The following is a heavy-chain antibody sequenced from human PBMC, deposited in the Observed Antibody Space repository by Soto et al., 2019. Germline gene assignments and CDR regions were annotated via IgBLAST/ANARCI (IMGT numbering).Heavy chain of an antibody. J-gene: IGHJ2*01. D-gene: IGHD1-26*01. Sequence: QITLNESGPTLVKPTQTLTLTCTFSGFSLGTYGVGVGWIRQPPGKALEWLALIYWDDDKRYSPSLKSRLTTAKATSKSQVFLTLTNMDPVDTAIYDCARRGGGIVDWYFDLWGRGTPVIVSS. CDR3: ARRGGGIVDWYFDL. CDR2: IYWDDDK. CDR1: GFSLGTYGVG. V-gene: IGHV2-5*02.